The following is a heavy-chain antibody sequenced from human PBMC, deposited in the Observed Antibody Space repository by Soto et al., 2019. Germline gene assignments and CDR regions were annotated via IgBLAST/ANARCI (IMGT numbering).Heavy chain of an antibody. CDR1: GFTFSSYG. V-gene: IGHV3-30*18. J-gene: IGHJ6*02. CDR3: AKDSSYCSSTSCYLLYGMDV. D-gene: IGHD2-2*01. Sequence: GGSLRLSCAASGFTFSSYGMHWVRQAPGKGLEWVAVTSYDGSNKYYADSVKGRFTISRDNSKNTLYLQMNSLRAEDTAVYYCAKDSSYCSSTSCYLLYGMDVWGQGTTVTVSS. CDR2: TSYDGSNK.